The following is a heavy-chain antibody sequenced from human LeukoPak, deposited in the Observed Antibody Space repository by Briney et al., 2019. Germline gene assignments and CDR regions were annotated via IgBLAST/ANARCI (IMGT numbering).Heavy chain of an antibody. D-gene: IGHD1-1*01. CDR1: GFTFSSYE. J-gene: IGHJ4*02. V-gene: IGHV3-48*02. Sequence: PGGSLRLSCAASGFTFSSYEMNWVRQGPGKGLEWVSSISSSSSTKDYADSVKGRFTISRDNAKNSLYLQMNSLRDEDTAVYYCARYRNGFDYWGQGTLVAVSS. CDR2: ISSSSSTK. CDR3: ARYRNGFDY.